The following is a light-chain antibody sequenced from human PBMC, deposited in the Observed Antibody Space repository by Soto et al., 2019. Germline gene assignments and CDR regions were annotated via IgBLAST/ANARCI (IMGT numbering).Light chain of an antibody. V-gene: IGLV2-23*02. CDR1: SSDVGSYNL. Sequence: QSALTQPASVSGSPGQSITISCTGTSSDVGSYNLVSWYQQHPGKAPKLMIYEVSNRPSGVSNRVSGSKSGNTASLTISGLQAEEEADYYCCSYAGSSTYVFGTGTKVTVL. CDR3: CSYAGSSTYV. CDR2: EVS. J-gene: IGLJ1*01.